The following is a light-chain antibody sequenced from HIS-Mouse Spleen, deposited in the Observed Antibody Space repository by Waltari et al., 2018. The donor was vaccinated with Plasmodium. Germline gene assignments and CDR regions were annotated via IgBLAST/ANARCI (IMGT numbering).Light chain of an antibody. J-gene: IGLJ2*01. CDR3: CSYAGSRMV. CDR2: EGS. Sequence: QSALTQPASVSGSPGQSITISCTGTRRDVGCSTLVSWYQQHPGKAPKLMIYEGSQRPSGVSNRFSCSKSGNTASLTISGLQAEDEADYYCCSYAGSRMVFGGGTKLTVL. CDR1: RRDVGCSTL. V-gene: IGLV2-23*01.